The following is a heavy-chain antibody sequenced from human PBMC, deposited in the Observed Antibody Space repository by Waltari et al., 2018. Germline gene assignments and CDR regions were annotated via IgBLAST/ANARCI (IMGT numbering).Heavy chain of an antibody. CDR2: ISGMGGST. J-gene: IGHJ4*02. CDR3: AKDHGGSNGV. Sequence: EVQVLESGGGLVQPGGSLRLSCAASGFTSSSYVMSWVRQTPGKGLEWVSAISGMGGSTYYADSVKGRFTISRDNSKNTLYMQMNSLRAEDTAVYYCAKDHGGSNGVWGQGTLVTVSS. V-gene: IGHV3-23*01. D-gene: IGHD2-8*01. CDR1: GFTSSSYV.